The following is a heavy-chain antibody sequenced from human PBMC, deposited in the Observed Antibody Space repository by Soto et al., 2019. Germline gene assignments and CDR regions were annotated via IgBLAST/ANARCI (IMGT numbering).Heavy chain of an antibody. V-gene: IGHV1-18*01. J-gene: IGHJ4*02. CDR3: EGEYGTDGACSWRFDY. Sequence: ASVKVSCKASGYTFTSYGISWVRQAPGQGLEWMGWISAYNGNTNYAQKLQGRVTMTTDTSTSTAYMELRSLRSDDTAVYYCEGEYGTDGACSWRFDYWGQGTLVTVSS. D-gene: IGHD2-8*01. CDR2: ISAYNGNT. CDR1: GYTFTSYG.